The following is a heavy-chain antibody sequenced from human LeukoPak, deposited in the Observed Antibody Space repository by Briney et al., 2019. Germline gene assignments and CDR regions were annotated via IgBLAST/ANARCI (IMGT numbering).Heavy chain of an antibody. J-gene: IGHJ3*02. D-gene: IGHD3-22*01. Sequence: PGGSLRLSCAASGFTFDDYGMSWVRQAPGKGLEWVSGISWNSGSIGYADSVKGRFTISRDNAKNSLYLQMNSLRAEDMALYYCAKDRDASGYYGDDAFDIWGQGTMVTVSS. CDR1: GFTFDDYG. V-gene: IGHV3-9*03. CDR3: AKDRDASGYYGDDAFDI. CDR2: ISWNSGSI.